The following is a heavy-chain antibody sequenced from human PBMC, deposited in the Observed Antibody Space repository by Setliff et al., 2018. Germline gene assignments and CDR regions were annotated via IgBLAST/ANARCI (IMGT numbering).Heavy chain of an antibody. CDR1: GYTFTNYA. CDR2: INTNTGNP. J-gene: IGHJ6*03. V-gene: IGHV7-4-1*02. D-gene: IGHD1-1*01. CDR3: ARASRFATIVWKGDYYMDV. Sequence: GASVKVSCKASGYTFTNYAMTWMRQAPGQGLEYMGWINTNTGNPIYAQGFTGRFVFSLDTPVSTAYLQISSLKSEDSAVYYCARASRFATIVWKGDYYMDVWGKGTTVTVSS.